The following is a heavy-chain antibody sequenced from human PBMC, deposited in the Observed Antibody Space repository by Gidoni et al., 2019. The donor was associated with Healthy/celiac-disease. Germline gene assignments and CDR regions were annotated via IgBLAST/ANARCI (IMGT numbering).Heavy chain of an antibody. CDR1: GFTFSSYG. CDR3: ARDIVATQFDY. J-gene: IGHJ4*02. CDR2: IWYDGSNK. D-gene: IGHD5-12*01. Sequence: QVQLVESGGGVVQPGRSLRLPCAASGFTFSSYGMHWVRQAPGKGLEWVAVIWYDGSNKYYADSVKGRFTISRDNSKNTLYLQMNSLRSEDTAVYYCARDIVATQFDYWGQGTLVTVSS. V-gene: IGHV3-33*01.